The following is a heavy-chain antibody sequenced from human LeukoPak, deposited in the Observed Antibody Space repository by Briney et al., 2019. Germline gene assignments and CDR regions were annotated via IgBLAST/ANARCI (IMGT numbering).Heavy chain of an antibody. CDR1: GFTFSSYW. D-gene: IGHD6-19*01. V-gene: IGHV3-7*03. CDR3: ARDHSSGWHPDRRRYWYFDL. J-gene: IGHJ2*01. Sequence: GGSLRLSCAASGFTFSSYWMSWVRQAPGKGLEWVADIKQDGSEKYYVDSVKGRFTISRDNAKNSLYLQMNSLRAEDTAVYYCARDHSSGWHPDRRRYWYFDLWGRGTLVTVSS. CDR2: IKQDGSEK.